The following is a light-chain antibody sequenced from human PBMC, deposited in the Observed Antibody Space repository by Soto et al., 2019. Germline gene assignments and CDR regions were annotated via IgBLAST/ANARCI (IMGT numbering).Light chain of an antibody. V-gene: IGKV3-11*01. CDR1: QSVSSH. Sequence: EIMLTQSPGTLSLSPGERATLSCRASQSVSSHLAWYQHKPGQAPRLLIYDTSNRATDIPARFSGSGSGTDFSLTISSLEPEDFAVYYCQQRSNWPLTFGHGTLLEI. CDR3: QQRSNWPLT. CDR2: DTS. J-gene: IGKJ5*01.